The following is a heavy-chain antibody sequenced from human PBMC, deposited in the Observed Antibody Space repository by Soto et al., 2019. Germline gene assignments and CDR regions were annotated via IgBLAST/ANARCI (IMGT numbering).Heavy chain of an antibody. CDR1: GYTFTSYD. D-gene: IGHD5-18*01. Sequence: QVQLVQSGAEVKKPGASVKVSCKASGYTFTSYDINWVRQATGQGLEWMGWMNPNSGNTGYAQKFRGRVTMTRNTSISTGYMALSSLRSEDTAVYYCARAHSYDYYYYGMDVWGQGTTVTVSS. V-gene: IGHV1-8*01. CDR3: ARAHSYDYYYYGMDV. J-gene: IGHJ6*02. CDR2: MNPNSGNT.